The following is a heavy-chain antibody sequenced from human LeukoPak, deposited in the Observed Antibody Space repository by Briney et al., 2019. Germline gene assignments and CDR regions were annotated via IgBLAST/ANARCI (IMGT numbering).Heavy chain of an antibody. J-gene: IGHJ4*02. CDR3: ARGRRRIVGATDFDY. CDR1: GGSFSGYY. Sequence: PSETLSLTCAVYGGSFSGYYWSWIRQPPGKGPEWIGEINHSGSTNYNPSLKSRVTISVDTSKNQFSLKLSSVTAADTAVYYCARGRRRIVGATDFDYWGQGTLVTVSS. D-gene: IGHD1-26*01. CDR2: INHSGST. V-gene: IGHV4-34*01.